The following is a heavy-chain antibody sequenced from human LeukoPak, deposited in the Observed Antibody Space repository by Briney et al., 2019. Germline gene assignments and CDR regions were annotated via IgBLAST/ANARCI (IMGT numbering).Heavy chain of an antibody. CDR2: INHSGYT. V-gene: IGHV4-34*01. J-gene: IGHJ4*02. D-gene: IGHD2-21*02. CDR1: GVSFDDYY. Sequence: SETLSLTCAVSGVSFDDYYWSWVRQTPRRGLEWIGEINHSGYTNDSPSLKSRVTLSIDTSRKQFSLNLRSVTVADTGIYYCTRMTAGHDYWGQGTLVTVSS. CDR3: TRMTAGHDY.